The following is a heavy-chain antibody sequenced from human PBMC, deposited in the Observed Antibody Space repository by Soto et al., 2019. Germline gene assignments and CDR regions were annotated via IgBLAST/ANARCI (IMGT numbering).Heavy chain of an antibody. Sequence: QVQLQESGPGLVKPSETLSLTCTVSGGSISSYYWSWIRQPPGKGLEWIGYIYYSGSTNYNPSLKSRVTISVDTSKNQFSLKLSSVTAADTAVYYCAGVADDSSGYAIFAYWGQGPLVTVSS. D-gene: IGHD3-22*01. V-gene: IGHV4-59*01. CDR2: IYYSGST. CDR1: GGSISSYY. CDR3: AGVADDSSGYAIFAY. J-gene: IGHJ4*02.